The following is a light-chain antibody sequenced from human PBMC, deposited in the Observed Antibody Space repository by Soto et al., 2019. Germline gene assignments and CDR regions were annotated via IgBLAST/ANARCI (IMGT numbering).Light chain of an antibody. J-gene: IGLJ1*01. CDR2: RNN. CDR1: SSNIGSNY. CDR3: AAWDDSLSGQV. Sequence: QSVLTQPPSASGTPGQRVPILCPGRSSNIGSNYVYWYQQLPGTAPKLLIYRNNQRPSGVPDRFSGSKSGTSASLAISGLRSEDEADYYCAAWDDSLSGQVFGTGTKVTVL. V-gene: IGLV1-47*01.